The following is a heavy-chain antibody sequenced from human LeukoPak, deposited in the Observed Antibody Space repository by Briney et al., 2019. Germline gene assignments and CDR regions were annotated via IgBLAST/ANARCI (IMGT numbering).Heavy chain of an antibody. CDR2: INPNSGGT. Sequence: ASVKVSCKASGYTFTGYYMHWVRQAPGQGLEWRGWINPNSGGTNYAQKFQGRVTMTRDTSISTAYMELSRLRSDDTAVYYCARGGYYGSGRRIDYWGQGTLVTVSS. CDR1: GYTFTGYY. V-gene: IGHV1-2*02. J-gene: IGHJ4*02. D-gene: IGHD3-10*01. CDR3: ARGGYYGSGRRIDY.